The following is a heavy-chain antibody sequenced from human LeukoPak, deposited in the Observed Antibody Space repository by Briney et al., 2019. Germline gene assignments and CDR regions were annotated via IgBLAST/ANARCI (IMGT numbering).Heavy chain of an antibody. CDR1: GFIFSDYY. V-gene: IGHV3-11*04. Sequence: AGGSLRLSCAASGFIFSDYYMSWIRQAPGKGLEWVSYISSSGSTIYYADSVKGRFTISRDNAKNSLYLQMNSLRAEDTAVYYCARDAIFGYYYYYYMDVWGKGTTVTVSS. J-gene: IGHJ6*03. CDR2: ISSSGSTI. CDR3: ARDAIFGYYYYYYMDV. D-gene: IGHD3-3*01.